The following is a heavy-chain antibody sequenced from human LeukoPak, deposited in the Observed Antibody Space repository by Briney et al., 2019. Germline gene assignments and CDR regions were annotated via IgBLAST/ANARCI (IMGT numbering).Heavy chain of an antibody. CDR1: GGSISSYY. J-gene: IGHJ2*01. V-gene: IGHV4-59*01. D-gene: IGHD6-19*01. CDR3: ARGAGLAVAGSYWYFDL. Sequence: PSETLSFSCTVSGGSISSYYWSWIREPSGKGLEWSGDICYSGSTNYNPSLKSPVTIAADTSTRHFSLKLSSVTAADTAVYYCARGAGLAVAGSYWYFDLWGRGTLVTVSS. CDR2: ICYSGST.